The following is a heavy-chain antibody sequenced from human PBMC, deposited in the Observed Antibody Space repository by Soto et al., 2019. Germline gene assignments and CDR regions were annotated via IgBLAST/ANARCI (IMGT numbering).Heavy chain of an antibody. CDR2: IGYNGFT. V-gene: IGHV4-59*08. D-gene: IGHD3-10*01. CDR3: ARQGFGELHGLVDV. CDR1: GGPMNNYY. Sequence: QVQLQESGPGLVKPSETLSLTCTISGGPMNNYYCSWFRQPRGQGLEWIGYIGYNGFTRYNPSLRSRVAISLDTAKNLFSLNLTSVTAAATALYSCARQGFGELHGLVDVWGQGITVTVSS. J-gene: IGHJ6*02.